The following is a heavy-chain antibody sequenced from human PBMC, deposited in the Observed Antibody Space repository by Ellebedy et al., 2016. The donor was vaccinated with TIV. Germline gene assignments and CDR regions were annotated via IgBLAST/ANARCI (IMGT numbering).Heavy chain of an antibody. Sequence: GESLKISXAASGFTFSSYAMHWVRQAPGKGLEWVAVISYDGSNKYYADSVKGRFTISRDNSKNTLYLQMNSLRAEDTAVYYCAREKGQLWLKVVKVPEYGMDVWGQGTTVTVSS. CDR3: AREKGQLWLKVVKVPEYGMDV. V-gene: IGHV3-30-3*01. D-gene: IGHD5-18*01. CDR1: GFTFSSYA. CDR2: ISYDGSNK. J-gene: IGHJ6*02.